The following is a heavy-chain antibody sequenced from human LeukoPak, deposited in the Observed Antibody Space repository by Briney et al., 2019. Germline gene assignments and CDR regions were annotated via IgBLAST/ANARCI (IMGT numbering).Heavy chain of an antibody. CDR3: ARALLATKSEHWFDS. CDR2: IYYTGST. J-gene: IGHJ5*01. V-gene: IGHV4-59*01. Sequence: SETLSLTCTVSGGSISSYYWSWIRQPPGKGLEWIGYIYYTGSTNYNSSLNSRGTISVDTSKNHFSLNLSSVTAAATDMYYCARALLATKSEHWFDSWGQGTLVTVSS. D-gene: IGHD2-8*01. CDR1: GGSISSYY.